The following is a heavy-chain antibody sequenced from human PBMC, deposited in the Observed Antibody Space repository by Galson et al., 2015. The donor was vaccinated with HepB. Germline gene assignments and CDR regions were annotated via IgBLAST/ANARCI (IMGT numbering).Heavy chain of an antibody. CDR3: ARGALRYGSGSYYSDAFDI. V-gene: IGHV5-51*01. Sequence: SFTNYWIAWVRQMPGKGLEWMGIIYPVDSDTRYSPSFQGQVTISADRSITTAFLQWSSLKASDTAIYFCARGALRYGSGSYYSDAFDIWGQGTMVTVSS. CDR2: IYPVDSDT. D-gene: IGHD3-10*01. CDR1: SFTNYW. J-gene: IGHJ3*02.